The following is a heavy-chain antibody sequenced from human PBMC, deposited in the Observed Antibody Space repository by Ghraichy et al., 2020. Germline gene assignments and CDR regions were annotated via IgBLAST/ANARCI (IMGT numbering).Heavy chain of an antibody. D-gene: IGHD2-2*01. V-gene: IGHV3-21*01. CDR2: ISSSSSYI. CDR1: GFTFSSYS. J-gene: IGHJ6*02. CDR3: ARPLGEYQLLWDGMDV. Sequence: GESLNISCAASGFTFSSYSMNWVRQAPGKGLEWVSSISSSSSYIYYADSVKGRFTISRDNAKNSLYLQMNSLRAEDTAVYYCARPLGEYQLLWDGMDVWGQGTTVTVSS.